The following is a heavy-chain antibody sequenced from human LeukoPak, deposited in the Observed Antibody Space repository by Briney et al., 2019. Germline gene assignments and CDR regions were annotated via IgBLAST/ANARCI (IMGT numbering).Heavy chain of an antibody. Sequence: PSETLSLTCTVAGGSISSSSYYWGWIRQPPGKGLEWIGSIYYSGSTYYNPSLKSRVTISVDTSKNQFSLKLSSVTAADTAVYYCATRRRGIDAFDIWGQGTMVTVSS. CDR3: ATRRRGIDAFDI. CDR2: IYYSGST. D-gene: IGHD3-16*01. J-gene: IGHJ3*02. CDR1: GGSISSSSYY. V-gene: IGHV4-39*07.